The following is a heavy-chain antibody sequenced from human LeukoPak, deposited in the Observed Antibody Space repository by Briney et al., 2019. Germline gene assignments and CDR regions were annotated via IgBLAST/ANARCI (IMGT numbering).Heavy chain of an antibody. V-gene: IGHV3-30*02. CDR1: GFSFSGYG. CDR2: IGPDGGNR. D-gene: IGHD3-22*01. J-gene: IGHJ4*02. Sequence: PGGSLRLSCAESGFSFSGYGMHWVRQGPVKGLEWVAFIGPDGGNRYYAGSAKGRFTTSRDDAKKTVYLQTNNLRPDDTAVYYCAGGLHHYDRSLDYWGQGTLVTVSS. CDR3: AGGLHHYDRSLDY.